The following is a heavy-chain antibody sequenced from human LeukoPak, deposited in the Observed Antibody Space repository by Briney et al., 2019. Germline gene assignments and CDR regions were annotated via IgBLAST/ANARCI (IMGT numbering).Heavy chain of an antibody. J-gene: IGHJ4*02. CDR2: VYYTGTT. V-gene: IGHV4-39*07. CDR1: GGSISSSSYY. CDR3: AHSSSSLPTDS. Sequence: SETLSLTCNVSGGSISSSSYYWGWIRQPPGKGLEWLGNVYYTGTTYYNPSLESRVTISVDTSKNQFSLNLTSVTAADTAVYYCAHSSSSLPTDSWGQGNLVIVSS. D-gene: IGHD6-6*01.